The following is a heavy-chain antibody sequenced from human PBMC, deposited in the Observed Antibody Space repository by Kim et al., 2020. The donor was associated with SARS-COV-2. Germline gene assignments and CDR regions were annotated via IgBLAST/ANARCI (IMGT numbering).Heavy chain of an antibody. J-gene: IGHJ5*02. V-gene: IGHV1-18*01. CDR3: ARDSSSWYDGNWFDP. Sequence: QKLQGRVTMTTDTSTSTAYMELRSLRSDDTAVYYCARDSSSWYDGNWFDPWGQGTLVTVSS. D-gene: IGHD6-13*01.